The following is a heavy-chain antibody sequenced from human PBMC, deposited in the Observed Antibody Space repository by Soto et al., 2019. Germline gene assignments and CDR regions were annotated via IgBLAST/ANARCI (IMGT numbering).Heavy chain of an antibody. V-gene: IGHV3-23*01. CDR3: AKDSRSHPQGWFDP. J-gene: IGHJ5*02. D-gene: IGHD2-15*01. Sequence: EVQLLESGGGLVQPGESLRLSCAASGFTFSSYAMTWVQAPGKGLEWVSSISGSGDYTYFADSVKGRFTISRDNSKDTLYLQMSSLRVEDTAIYYCAKDSRSHPQGWFDPWGQGTLVTVSS. CDR2: ISGSGDYT. CDR1: GFTFSSYA.